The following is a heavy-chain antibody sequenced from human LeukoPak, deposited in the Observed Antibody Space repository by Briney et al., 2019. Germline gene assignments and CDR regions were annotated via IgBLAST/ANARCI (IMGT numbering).Heavy chain of an antibody. CDR2: ISSSGGRT. CDR1: GFTFSSYA. Sequence: GGSLRLSCAASGFTFSSYAMSWVRPAPGKGLEWVSAISSSGGRTYYADSVKGRFTISRDNSKSTLFLQMNSLRAEDTAVYYCAKDPRVGSRVATPCHWGQGTLVTVSS. CDR3: AKDPRVGSRVATPCH. D-gene: IGHD5-24*01. J-gene: IGHJ4*02. V-gene: IGHV3-23*01.